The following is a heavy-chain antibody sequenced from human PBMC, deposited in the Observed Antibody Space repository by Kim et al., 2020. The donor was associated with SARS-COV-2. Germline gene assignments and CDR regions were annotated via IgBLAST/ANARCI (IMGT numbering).Heavy chain of an antibody. CDR3: ARVPYGDYRGYFDY. D-gene: IGHD4-17*01. J-gene: IGHJ4*02. V-gene: IGHV1-18*01. Sequence: ASVKVSCKASGYIFDDYGVSWVRQAPGQGLEWMGWISTYNGNTNYAQNLQGRGTMTSDTSTSTAYMEVRGLRSDDTAVYYCARVPYGDYRGYFDYWGQGTLVTVSS. CDR2: ISTYNGNT. CDR1: GYIFDDYG.